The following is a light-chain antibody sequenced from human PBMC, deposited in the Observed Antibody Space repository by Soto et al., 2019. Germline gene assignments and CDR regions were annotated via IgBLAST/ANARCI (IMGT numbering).Light chain of an antibody. CDR1: QGIRNY. Sequence: IQLTQSPSPLSASVGDRVIITCRASQGIRNYLAWYQQQPGKAPKLLIYGASTLQSGVPSRFSGSGSGTDFTLTISSLQPEDFATYYCQQLNVYSGAFGPGTKVDIK. V-gene: IGKV1-9*01. J-gene: IGKJ3*01. CDR3: QQLNVYSGA. CDR2: GAS.